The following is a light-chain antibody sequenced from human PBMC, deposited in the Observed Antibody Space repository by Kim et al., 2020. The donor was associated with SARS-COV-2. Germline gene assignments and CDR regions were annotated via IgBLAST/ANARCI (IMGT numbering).Light chain of an antibody. CDR1: NSNIGSNT. CDR3: ATWDDSLNARV. J-gene: IGLJ3*02. Sequence: QSVLTQPPSASGTPGQRVTISCSGSNSNIGSNTVNWYQQLPGTAPKLLIYDINQRPSGVPDRFSGSKSGTSASLAISGLQSEDEADYYCATWDDSLNARVFGGGTKLTVL. CDR2: DIN. V-gene: IGLV1-44*01.